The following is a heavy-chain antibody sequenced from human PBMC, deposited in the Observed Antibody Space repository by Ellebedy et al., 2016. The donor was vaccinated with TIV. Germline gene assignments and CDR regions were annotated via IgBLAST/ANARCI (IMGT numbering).Heavy chain of an antibody. CDR2: ISAYNGNT. CDR3: ARDLGREQQLNDY. Sequence: ASVKVSXXASGYPFTSNGISWVRQAPGQGLEWMGWISAYNGNTKYAQKFQGRVTMSTDASTNTAYMELRSLRGDDTAVYYCARDLGREQQLNDYWGQGTLVTVSS. CDR1: GYPFTSNG. J-gene: IGHJ4*02. V-gene: IGHV1-18*04. D-gene: IGHD6-13*01.